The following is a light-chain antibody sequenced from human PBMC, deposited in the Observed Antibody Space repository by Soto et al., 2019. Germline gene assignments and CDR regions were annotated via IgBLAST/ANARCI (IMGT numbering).Light chain of an antibody. CDR2: RNN. Sequence: QSVLTQAPSASGTPGQRVTISCSGSSSNIGSKYVYWYQQLPGTAPKLLMYRNNQRPSGVPDRFSGSKSGTSASLAISGLRSEDEADYYCAAWEAVVSGPAFGGGTKVTVL. CDR3: AAWEAVVSGPA. CDR1: SSNIGSKY. J-gene: IGLJ2*01. V-gene: IGLV1-47*01.